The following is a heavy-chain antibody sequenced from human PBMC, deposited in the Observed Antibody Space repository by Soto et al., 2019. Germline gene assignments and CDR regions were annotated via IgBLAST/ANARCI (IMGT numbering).Heavy chain of an antibody. J-gene: IGHJ5*02. CDR1: GGSFSVYY. D-gene: IGHD3-3*01. V-gene: IGHV4-34*01. Sequence: QVQLQQWGAGLLKPSETLSLTCAVYGGSFSVYYWSWIRQPPGKGLEWIGEINHSGSTNYNPSLKSRVTISVDTSKNQFSLKLSSVTAADTAVYYCARAKPGYYDFWSGPSGWFDPWGQGTLVTVSS. CDR2: INHSGST. CDR3: ARAKPGYYDFWSGPSGWFDP.